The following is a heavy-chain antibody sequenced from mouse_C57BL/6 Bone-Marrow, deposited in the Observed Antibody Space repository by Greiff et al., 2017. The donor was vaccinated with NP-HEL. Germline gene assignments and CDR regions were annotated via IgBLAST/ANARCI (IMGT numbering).Heavy chain of an antibody. Sequence: VKLQESGAELAKPGASVKLSCKASGYTFTSYWMHWVKQRPGQGLEWIGYINPSRGYTKYNQKFKDKATLTADKSSSTAYMQLSSLTYEDSAVYYCAREATVVDWYFDVWGTGTTVTVSS. CDR2: INPSRGYT. CDR3: AREATVVDWYFDV. CDR1: GYTFTSYW. J-gene: IGHJ1*03. D-gene: IGHD1-1*01. V-gene: IGHV1-7*01.